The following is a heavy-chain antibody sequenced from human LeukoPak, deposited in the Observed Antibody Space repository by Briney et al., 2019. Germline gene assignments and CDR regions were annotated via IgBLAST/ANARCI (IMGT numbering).Heavy chain of an antibody. V-gene: IGHV3-23*01. CDR2: IGGSGGST. CDR3: ANRGYYDSPWN. J-gene: IGHJ4*02. Sequence: GGSLRLSCAASGFTFSRYAMSWVRQAAGKGMEWVSAIGGSGGSTYYADSVKGRFTISRDNSKNTLYLQMNSLRAEDTAVYYCANRGYYDSPWNWGQGTLVTVSS. CDR1: GFTFSRYA. D-gene: IGHD3-22*01.